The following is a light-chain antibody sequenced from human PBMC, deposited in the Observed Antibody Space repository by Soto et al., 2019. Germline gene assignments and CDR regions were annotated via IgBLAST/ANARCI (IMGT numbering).Light chain of an antibody. CDR2: EGS. J-gene: IGLJ3*02. CDR1: SSDVGSDNL. V-gene: IGLV2-23*01. CDR3: CSYAGSSTCGV. Sequence: QSALTQPASVSGAPGQSITISCTGTSSDVGSDNLVSWYQQHPGKAPKLMIYEGSKRPSGVSNRFSGSKSGNTASLTISGLQAEDEADYYCCSYAGSSTCGVFGGGTKLTVL.